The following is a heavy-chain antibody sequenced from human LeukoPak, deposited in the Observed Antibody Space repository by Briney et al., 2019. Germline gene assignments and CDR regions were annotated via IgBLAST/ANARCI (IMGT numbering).Heavy chain of an antibody. Sequence: SQTLSLTCAISGDSVSSNRAAWNWIRQSPSRGLEWLGRTYYRSKWYNDYAESVKSRITINPDTSKNQFSLQLNSVTPEDTAVYYCARETTTVVTRSPYYCDYWGRGTLVTVSS. D-gene: IGHD4-23*01. CDR2: TYYRSKWYN. CDR3: ARETTTVVTRSPYYCDY. CDR1: GDSVSSNRAA. J-gene: IGHJ4*02. V-gene: IGHV6-1*01.